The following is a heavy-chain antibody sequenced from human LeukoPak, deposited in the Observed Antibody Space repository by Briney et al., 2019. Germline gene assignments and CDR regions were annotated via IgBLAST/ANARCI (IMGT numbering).Heavy chain of an antibody. J-gene: IGHJ6*03. CDR3: AKGQDSGSYYRLYYYYYYMDV. Sequence: GGSLRLSCAASGFTFSSYAMSWVRQAPGKGLEWVSPISNSDGKTYYADSVKGRFTISRDNSKNTLYVQMNSLTAEDTAIYYCAKGQDSGSYYRLYYYYYYMDVWGKGTTVTVSS. CDR2: ISNSDGKT. CDR1: GFTFSSYA. V-gene: IGHV3-23*01. D-gene: IGHD1-26*01.